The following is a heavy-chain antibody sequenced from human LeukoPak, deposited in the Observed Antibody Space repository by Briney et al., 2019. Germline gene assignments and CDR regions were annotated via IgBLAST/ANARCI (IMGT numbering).Heavy chain of an antibody. CDR2: IYTNGGT. CDR3: ARLSASTGTF. D-gene: IGHD6-13*01. CDR1: GSSFSGYY. V-gene: IGHV4-4*07. Sequence: SETLSLTCTVSGSSFSGYYWSWSRLPAGRGLEWIGRIYTNGGTMFNPSLKSRATMSFDTSKNLFSQQLNSMTAADTAEYYCARLSASTGTFWGQGILVTVSS. J-gene: IGHJ4*02.